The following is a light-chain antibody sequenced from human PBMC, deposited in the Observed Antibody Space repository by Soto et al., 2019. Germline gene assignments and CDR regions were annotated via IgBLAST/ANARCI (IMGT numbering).Light chain of an antibody. Sequence: EIVMAQSPATLSVSQGERASLSCRASQSVSSNLAWYQQKPGQAPRLLLYGASTRATGIPARFSGSGSGTEFTLTISSLQSEDFAVYYCQQYNNWPPITFGQGRRLEIK. CDR1: QSVSSN. CDR2: GAS. V-gene: IGKV3-15*01. J-gene: IGKJ5*01. CDR3: QQYNNWPPIT.